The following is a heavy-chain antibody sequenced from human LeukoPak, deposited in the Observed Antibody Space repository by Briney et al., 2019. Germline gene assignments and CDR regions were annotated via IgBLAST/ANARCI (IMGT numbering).Heavy chain of an antibody. CDR1: GYSFIAYY. J-gene: IGHJ4*02. CDR3: ARDGYRNELDH. Sequence: GASVKVSFKTSGYSFIAYYIHWVRQAPGQGLEWMGWINPKTGDTRYAQKLRGRVTMTRDTSVSTVYMDLSGLRSDDTAVYFCARDGYRNELDHWGRGTRVTVSS. D-gene: IGHD5-24*01. CDR2: INPKTGDT. V-gene: IGHV1-2*02.